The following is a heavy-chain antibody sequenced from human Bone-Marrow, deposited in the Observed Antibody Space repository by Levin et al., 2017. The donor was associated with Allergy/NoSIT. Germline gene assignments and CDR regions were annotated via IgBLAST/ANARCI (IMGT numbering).Heavy chain of an antibody. V-gene: IGHV4-61*08. D-gene: IGHD4-11*01. CDR1: GGSVSSGAYY. CDR2: IYYNGIT. CDR3: ATSKAYTNFDTFDI. J-gene: IGHJ3*02. Sequence: PSETLSLTCTGSGGSVSSGAYYYSWIRQPPGRGLEWIGLIYYNGITNFNPSLKSRVTMSVDTSKNQFSLKLSSVTAADTAVYFCATSKAYTNFDTFDIWGQGTMVTVSS.